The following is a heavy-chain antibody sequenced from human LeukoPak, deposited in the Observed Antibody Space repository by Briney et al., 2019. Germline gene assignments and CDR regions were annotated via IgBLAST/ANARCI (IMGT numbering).Heavy chain of an antibody. D-gene: IGHD3-22*01. Sequence: GRSLRLSCVTSGFTFSTYGMHWVRQAPGKGLERVAVISYDGNNDYYADSVKGRFTISRDNSENTLYLQMNSLRAEDTAVYYCAKDLSYDTGYSCYGMDVWGQGTTVTVSS. CDR1: GFTFSTYG. CDR3: AKDLSYDTGYSCYGMDV. CDR2: ISYDGNND. J-gene: IGHJ6*02. V-gene: IGHV3-30*18.